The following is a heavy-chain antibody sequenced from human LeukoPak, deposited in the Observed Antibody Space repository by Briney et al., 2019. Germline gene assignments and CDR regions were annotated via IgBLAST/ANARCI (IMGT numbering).Heavy chain of an antibody. J-gene: IGHJ4*02. Sequence: GGSLRLSCAASGFTFDDYGMSWVRQAPGKGLEWVSGINWNGGSTGYADSVKGRFTISRDNAKNSLYLQMNSLRAEDTALYYCARGYRVASIGGEDYYDSSGYYYGYWGQGTLVTVSS. V-gene: IGHV3-20*04. CDR2: INWNGGST. CDR1: GFTFDDYG. D-gene: IGHD3-22*01. CDR3: ARGYRVASIGGEDYYDSSGYYYGY.